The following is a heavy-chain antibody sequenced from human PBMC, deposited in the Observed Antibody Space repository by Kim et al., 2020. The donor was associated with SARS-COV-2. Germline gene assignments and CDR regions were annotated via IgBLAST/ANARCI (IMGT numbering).Heavy chain of an antibody. CDR2: IDPSDSYT. D-gene: IGHD5-12*01. Sequence: GESLKISCKGSGYSFTSYWISWVRQMPGKGLEWMGRIDPSDSYTNYSPSFQGHVTISADKSISTAYLQWSSLKASDTAMYYCATTRVDERWLQKHDYWGQGTLVTVSS. CDR1: GYSFTSYW. V-gene: IGHV5-10-1*01. CDR3: ATTRVDERWLQKHDY. J-gene: IGHJ4*02.